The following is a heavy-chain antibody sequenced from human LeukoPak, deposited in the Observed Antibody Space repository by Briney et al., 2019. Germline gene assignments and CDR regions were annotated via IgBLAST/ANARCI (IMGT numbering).Heavy chain of an antibody. V-gene: IGHV1-18*01. J-gene: IGHJ3*02. CDR2: ISAYNGNT. CDR3: AIDSGLIVRGNACDI. D-gene: IGHD3-10*01. Sequence: VASVSDSCMASGYTLTSYGTSGVRPAPGQGLEWMGWISAYNGNTNYAQTLQGRVTMTTDTSTSTAYMELRSLRSDDTAVYYCAIDSGLIVRGNACDIWGQGTMITVSS. CDR1: GYTLTSYG.